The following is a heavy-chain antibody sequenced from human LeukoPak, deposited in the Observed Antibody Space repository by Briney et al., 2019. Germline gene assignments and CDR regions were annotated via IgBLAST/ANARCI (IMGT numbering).Heavy chain of an antibody. CDR3: APLSSSFGSSGWFDP. D-gene: IGHD6-6*01. CDR1: GGSFSGYY. V-gene: IGHV4-34*01. CDR2: INHSGST. Sequence: SSETLSLICAVYGGSFSGYYWSWIRHPPGKGLEGIGEINHSGSTNYNPSLKSRVTISVDTSKNQFSLKLSSVTAADTAVYYCAPLSSSFGSSGWFDPWGQGTLVTVSS. J-gene: IGHJ5*02.